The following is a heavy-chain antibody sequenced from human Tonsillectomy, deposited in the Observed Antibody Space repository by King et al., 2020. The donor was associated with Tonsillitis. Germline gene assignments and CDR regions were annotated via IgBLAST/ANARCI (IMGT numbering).Heavy chain of an antibody. D-gene: IGHD2-15*01. J-gene: IGHJ3*02. CDR3: ARFALEDRQKAVFLESSGAFDI. CDR2: IYYSGST. CDR1: GGSISSGGYY. Sequence: QLQESGPGLVKPSQTLSLTCTVSGGSISSGGYYWSWIRQHPGKGLEWIGYIYYSGSTYYNASLKSRVTISVDTSKNQFSLKLSSVTAAATAVYYCARFALEDRQKAVFLESSGAFDIWGQGTMVTVSS. V-gene: IGHV4-31*03.